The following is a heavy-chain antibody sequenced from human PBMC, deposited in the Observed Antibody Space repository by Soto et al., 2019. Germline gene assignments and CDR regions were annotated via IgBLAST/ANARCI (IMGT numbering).Heavy chain of an antibody. Sequence: PXETLSLTCALYGGSFSGYYWSWIRQPPGKGLEWIGEINHSGSTNYNPSLKSRVTISVDTSKNQFSLKLSSVTAADTAVYYCARSGWYGSWFDPWGQGTLVTVSS. J-gene: IGHJ5*02. CDR3: ARSGWYGSWFDP. CDR1: GGSFSGYY. CDR2: INHSGST. D-gene: IGHD6-19*01. V-gene: IGHV4-34*01.